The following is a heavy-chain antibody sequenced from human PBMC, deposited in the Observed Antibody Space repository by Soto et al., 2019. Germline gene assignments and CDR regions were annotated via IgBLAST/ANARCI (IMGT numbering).Heavy chain of an antibody. Sequence: SVKVSCKASGGTFSSYAISWVRQAPGQGLEWMGGIIPIFGTANYAQKFQGRVTITADESTSTAYMELSSLRSEDTAVYYCARDRGGYCSGGSCYFKWFDPSGPGNLFTFSS. CDR2: IIPIFGTA. J-gene: IGHJ5*02. CDR3: ARDRGGYCSGGSCYFKWFDP. D-gene: IGHD2-15*01. V-gene: IGHV1-69*13. CDR1: GGTFSSYA.